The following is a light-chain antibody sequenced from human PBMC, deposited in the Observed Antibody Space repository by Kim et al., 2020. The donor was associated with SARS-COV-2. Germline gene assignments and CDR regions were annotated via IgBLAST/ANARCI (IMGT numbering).Light chain of an antibody. V-gene: IGKV3-20*01. CDR2: GTS. Sequence: EMVLTQSPGTLSLSPGERATLSCRASQNANSNYLSWYQQKPGQAPRLIIYGTSTRATGIPDRFSGSGSGTEFTLTITRLEPEDFAVYYCQQYTSSFWTFGQGTKVEIK. J-gene: IGKJ1*01. CDR3: QQYTSSFWT. CDR1: QNANSNY.